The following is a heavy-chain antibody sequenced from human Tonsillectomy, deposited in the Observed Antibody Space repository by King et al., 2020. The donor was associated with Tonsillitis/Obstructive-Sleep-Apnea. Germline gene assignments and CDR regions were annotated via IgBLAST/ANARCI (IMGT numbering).Heavy chain of an antibody. J-gene: IGHJ3*02. CDR1: GFTFSSYA. V-gene: IGHV3-30*04. CDR2: ISYDGSNK. Sequence: VQLVESGGGVVQPGRSLRLSCAASGFTFSSYAMHWVRQAPGKGLEWVAVISYDGSNKYYADSVKGRFTISRDNSKNTLYLQMNILIAEDTAVYYCARDRSSGWYDAFDIWGQGTMVTVSS. CDR3: ARDRSSGWYDAFDI. D-gene: IGHD6-19*01.